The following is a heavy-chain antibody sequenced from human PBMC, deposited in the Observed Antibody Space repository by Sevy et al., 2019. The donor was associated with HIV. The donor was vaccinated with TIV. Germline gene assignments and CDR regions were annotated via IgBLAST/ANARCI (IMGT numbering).Heavy chain of an antibody. CDR3: ARDLALSGSYSWLAY. Sequence: GGSLRLSCTASVFTFSSYKMHWVRQAPGKGLEWMAFISHDGSRSYYADSVKGRFTISRDNSKNTLYLEMHSLRAEDTAVFYCARDLALSGSYSWLAYWGQGTLVTVSS. V-gene: IGHV3-30-3*01. CDR2: ISHDGSRS. D-gene: IGHD1-26*01. CDR1: VFTFSSYK. J-gene: IGHJ4*02.